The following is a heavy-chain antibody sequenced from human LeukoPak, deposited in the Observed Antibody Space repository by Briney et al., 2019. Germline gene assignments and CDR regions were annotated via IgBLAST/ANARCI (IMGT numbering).Heavy chain of an antibody. D-gene: IGHD6-13*01. CDR3: ARAVAAAGTLRLGY. V-gene: IGHV3-7*01. Sequence: GGSLRLSCAASGFTFSSYWMSWVRQAPGKGLEWVANIKQDGSEKYYVDSVKGRFTISRDNAKNSVYLQMNSLRAEDTAVYYCARAVAAAGTLRLGYWGQGTLVTVSS. CDR1: GFTFSSYW. J-gene: IGHJ4*02. CDR2: IKQDGSEK.